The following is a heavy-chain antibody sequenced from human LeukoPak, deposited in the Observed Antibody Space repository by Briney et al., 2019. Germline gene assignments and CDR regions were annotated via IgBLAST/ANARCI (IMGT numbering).Heavy chain of an antibody. J-gene: IGHJ5*02. V-gene: IGHV4-59*12. CDR2: IYYSGST. D-gene: IGHD6-13*01. CDR1: GGSISSYY. CDR3: ARGYGSSWSYNWFDP. Sequence: SETLSLTCTVSGGSISSYYWSWIRQPPGKGLEWIGYIYYSGSTNYNPSLKSRVTISVDTSKNQFSLKLSSVTAADTAVYYCARGYGSSWSYNWFDPWGQGTLVTVSS.